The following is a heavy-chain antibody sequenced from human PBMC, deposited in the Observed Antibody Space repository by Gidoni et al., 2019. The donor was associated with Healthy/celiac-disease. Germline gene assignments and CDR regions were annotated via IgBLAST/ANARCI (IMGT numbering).Heavy chain of an antibody. V-gene: IGHV1-69*01. CDR2: IIPIFGTA. Sequence: QVQLVQSGAEVKKPGSSVKVSCKASGGTFSSYAISWVRQAPGPGLAWMGGIIPIFGTANYAQKFQGRVTITADESTITAYMELSSLRSEDTAVYYCARGSRDIVVVPAAPASPYSNYDDVAPNYYYYYMDVWGKGTTVTVSS. D-gene: IGHD2-2*01. CDR3: ARGSRDIVVVPAAPASPYSNYDDVAPNYYYYYMDV. J-gene: IGHJ6*03. CDR1: GGTFSSYA.